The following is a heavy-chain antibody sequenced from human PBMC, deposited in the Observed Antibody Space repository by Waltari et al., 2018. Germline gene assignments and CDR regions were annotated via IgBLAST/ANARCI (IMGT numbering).Heavy chain of an antibody. J-gene: IGHJ4*02. V-gene: IGHV3-23*01. CDR2: TSGYGGDT. Sequence: EVQLLESGGGLVQPGGSLRLSCAASGFPFNHCVMYWIRQAPGKGLEWVSSTSGYGGDTYYADSVKGRFTISRDNSKNTLYLQLNSLRAEDTAVYYCATNWNGVHWGQGTLVTV. D-gene: IGHD1-1*01. CDR3: ATNWNGVH. CDR1: GFPFNHCV.